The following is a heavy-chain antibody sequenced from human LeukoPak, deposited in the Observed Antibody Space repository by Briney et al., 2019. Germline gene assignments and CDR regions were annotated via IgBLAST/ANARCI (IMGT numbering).Heavy chain of an antibody. V-gene: IGHV4-34*01. CDR3: ARVKYYYDSSGYAFDY. CDR2: INHSGST. Sequence: PSETLSLTCAVYGGSFSGYYWSWIRQSPGKGLEWIGEINHSGSTNYNPSLKSRVTISVDTSKNQFSLKLSSVTAADTAVYYCARVKYYYDSSGYAFDYWGQGTLVTVSS. J-gene: IGHJ4*02. CDR1: GGSFSGYY. D-gene: IGHD3-22*01.